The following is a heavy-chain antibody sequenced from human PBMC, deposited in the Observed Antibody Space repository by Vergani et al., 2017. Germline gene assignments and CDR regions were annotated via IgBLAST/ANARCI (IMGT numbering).Heavy chain of an antibody. Sequence: QVQLVQSGAEVKKPGASVKVSCKASAYTFTSYYMHWVRQAPGQGLEWMGIINPSGGSTSYAQKFQGRVTMTRDTSTSTVYMELSSLRAEDTAVYYCARLSYDTTPYLQGGYDCWGQGTLVSVSS. CDR3: ARLSYDTTPYLQGGYDC. D-gene: IGHD3-22*01. CDR2: INPSGGST. CDR1: AYTFTSYY. V-gene: IGHV1-46*01. J-gene: IGHJ4*02.